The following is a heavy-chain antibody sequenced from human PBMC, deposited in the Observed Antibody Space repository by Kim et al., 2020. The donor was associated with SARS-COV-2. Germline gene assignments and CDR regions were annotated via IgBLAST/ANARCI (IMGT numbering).Heavy chain of an antibody. V-gene: IGHV3-30*04. CDR3: ARDTVWQQLPRGWFDP. D-gene: IGHD6-13*01. J-gene: IGHJ5*02. Sequence: GGSLRLSCAASGFTFSSYAMHWVRQAPGKGLEWVTIISYDGSNKYYADSVKGRFTISRDNSKNTLYLQMNSLRAEDTAVYYCARDTVWQQLPRGWFDPWGQGTLVTVSS. CDR2: ISYDGSNK. CDR1: GFTFSSYA.